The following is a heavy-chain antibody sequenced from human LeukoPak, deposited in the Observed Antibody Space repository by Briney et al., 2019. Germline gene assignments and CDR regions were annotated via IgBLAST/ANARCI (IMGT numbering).Heavy chain of an antibody. CDR2: IIPILGIA. Sequence: SVKVSCKASGYTFTGYYMHWVRQAPGQGLEWMGRIIPILGIANYAQKFQGRVTITADKSTSTAYMELSSLRSEDTAVYYCASRAGYYDSSGYYYDGIDYWGQGTLVTVSS. CDR1: GYTFTGYY. CDR3: ASRAGYYDSSGYYYDGIDY. D-gene: IGHD3-22*01. V-gene: IGHV1-69*02. J-gene: IGHJ4*02.